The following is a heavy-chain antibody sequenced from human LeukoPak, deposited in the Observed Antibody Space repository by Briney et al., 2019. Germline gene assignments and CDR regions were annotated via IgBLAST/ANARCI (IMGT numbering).Heavy chain of an antibody. Sequence: GASVKVSCKASGGTFSIYAISWVRQAPGQGLEWMGGIIPIFGTANYAQKFQGRVAITADESTSTAYMELSSLRSEDTAVYYCATGQVAGPYYYGMDVWGQGTTVTVSS. CDR1: GGTFSIYA. D-gene: IGHD6-19*01. J-gene: IGHJ6*02. CDR2: IIPIFGTA. V-gene: IGHV1-69*13. CDR3: ATGQVAGPYYYGMDV.